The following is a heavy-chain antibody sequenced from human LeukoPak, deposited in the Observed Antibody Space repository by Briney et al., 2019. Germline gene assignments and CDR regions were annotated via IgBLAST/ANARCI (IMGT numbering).Heavy chain of an antibody. CDR3: ARDLLTKRGYSYGYFDY. V-gene: IGHV3-21*01. CDR2: ISSSSYI. J-gene: IGHJ4*02. CDR1: GFTFSSYS. D-gene: IGHD5-18*01. Sequence: SGGSLRLSCAASGFTFSSYSMNWVRQAPGEGLGWVSSISSSSYIYYADSVKGRFTISRDNAKNSLYLQMNSLRAEDTAVYYCARDLLTKRGYSYGYFDYWGQGTLVTVSS.